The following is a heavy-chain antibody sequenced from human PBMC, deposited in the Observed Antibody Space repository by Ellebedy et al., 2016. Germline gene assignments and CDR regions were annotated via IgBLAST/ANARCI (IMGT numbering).Heavy chain of an antibody. CDR1: GASISSGDYY. CDR3: ARLVPVVVFTGYFDY. V-gene: IGHV4-39*01. CDR2: IHSSGRT. D-gene: IGHD2-21*01. Sequence: SETLSLTCSVSGASISSGDYYWGWIRRPPGKGLEWIGSIHSSGRTYYNPSLKSRVILSVDTSKSQFSLKLRSLTATDTAIYYCARLVPVVVFTGYFDYWGQGALVTVSS. J-gene: IGHJ4*02.